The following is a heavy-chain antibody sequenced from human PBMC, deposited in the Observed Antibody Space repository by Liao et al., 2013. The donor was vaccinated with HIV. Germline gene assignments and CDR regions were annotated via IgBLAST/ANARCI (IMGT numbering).Heavy chain of an antibody. CDR1: GGSLSSRSHY. Sequence: QVQLQESGPGLVKPSQTLSLTCTVSGGSLSSRSHYWSWVRQPAGKGLEWIGRIHASGSSIFNPSLQSRVSISVDTSKNQFSLKLSSVTAADTAVYYCASGKDYERYWGQGTLVIVSS. D-gene: IGHD4-17*01. CDR2: IHASGSS. J-gene: IGHJ4*02. CDR3: ASGKDYERY. V-gene: IGHV4-61*02.